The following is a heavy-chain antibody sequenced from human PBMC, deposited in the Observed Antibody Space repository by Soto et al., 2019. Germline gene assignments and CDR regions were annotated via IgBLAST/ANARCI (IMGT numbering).Heavy chain of an antibody. CDR3: ARDSEAARAHDAFDI. CDR1: GGTFSSYA. D-gene: IGHD6-6*01. J-gene: IGHJ3*02. Sequence: QVQLVQSGAEVKKPGSSVKVSCKASGGTFSSYAISWVRQAPGQGLQWMGGIIPIFGTANYAQKFQARVMITADESTSTAYMEVRSLSSEDRAVYYCARDSEAARAHDAFDIWGQETMVTVSS. V-gene: IGHV1-69*01. CDR2: IIPIFGTA.